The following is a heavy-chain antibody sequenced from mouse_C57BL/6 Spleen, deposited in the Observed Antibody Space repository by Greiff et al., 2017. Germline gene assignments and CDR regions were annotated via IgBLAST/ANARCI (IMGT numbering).Heavy chain of an antibody. CDR3: ARDGNWAMDY. CDR2: ISSGSSTI. V-gene: IGHV5-17*01. J-gene: IGHJ4*01. CDR1: GFTFSDYG. D-gene: IGHD2-1*01. Sequence: EVQLQQSGGGLVKPGGSLKLSCAASGFTFSDYGMHWVRQAPEKGLEWVAYISSGSSTIYYADTVKGRFTISRDNAKNTLFLQMTSLRSEDTAMYYCARDGNWAMDYWGKGTSVTVSS.